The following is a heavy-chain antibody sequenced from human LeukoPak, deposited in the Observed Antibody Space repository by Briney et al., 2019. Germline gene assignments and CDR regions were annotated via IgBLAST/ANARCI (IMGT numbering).Heavy chain of an antibody. CDR1: GFTFRSYA. CDR3: AKVGLGYAGYDSGGYAYGY. CDR2: IGGSPGDT. J-gene: IGHJ4*02. D-gene: IGHD5-12*01. Sequence: GGSLRLSCVASGFTFRSYAMSWVRQGPGKGLEWVSAIGGSPGDTHYADSVKGRFTISRDNYKNTLYLQMNSLRAEDTAEYYCAKVGLGYAGYDSGGYAYGYWGQGTLDSVSS. V-gene: IGHV3-23*01.